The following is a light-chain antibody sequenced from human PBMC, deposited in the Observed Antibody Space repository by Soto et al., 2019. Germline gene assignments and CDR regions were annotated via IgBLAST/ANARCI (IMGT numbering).Light chain of an antibody. CDR3: QQYASSPWT. V-gene: IGKV3-20*01. Sequence: GVTQSTGALSLAPGKITTKSCRASQSVSSRYLAWCQPKPGQARRLLIYGASSRATGIPDRFSGSGSGTDFTLTISRVEPEDFAVYSCQQYASSPWTFGQGTKVDIK. J-gene: IGKJ1*01. CDR2: GAS. CDR1: QSVSSRY.